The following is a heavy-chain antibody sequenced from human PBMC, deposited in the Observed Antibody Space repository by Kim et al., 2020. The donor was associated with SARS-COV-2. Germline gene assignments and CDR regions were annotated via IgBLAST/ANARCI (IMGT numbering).Heavy chain of an antibody. J-gene: IGHJ5*02. CDR1: GGSIGSYQ. CDR2: IFYGGTI. Sequence: SETLSLTCTVSGGSIGSYQRSWIRQSPGKGLEWIGHIFYGGTITYNPSLKSRVTISEDTSKNQFLLNLTSVTAADTAVYYCARGVITSWGNWFHPWGQGT. CDR3: ARGVITSWGNWFHP. D-gene: IGHD2-2*01. V-gene: IGHV4-59*13.